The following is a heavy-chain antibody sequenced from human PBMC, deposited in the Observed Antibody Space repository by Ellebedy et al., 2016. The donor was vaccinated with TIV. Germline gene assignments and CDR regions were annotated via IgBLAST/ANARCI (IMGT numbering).Heavy chain of an antibody. V-gene: IGHV4-34*01. CDR2: INHSGST. CDR3: ARGCCSSTSLDY. Sequence: SETLSLTXAVYGGSFSGYYWSWIRQPPGKGPEWIGEINHSGSTNYYPSLKSRVTISVDTSKNQFSLTLSSVTAADTAVYFCARGCCSSTSLDYWGLGTLVTVSS. J-gene: IGHJ4*02. D-gene: IGHD2-2*01. CDR1: GGSFSGYY.